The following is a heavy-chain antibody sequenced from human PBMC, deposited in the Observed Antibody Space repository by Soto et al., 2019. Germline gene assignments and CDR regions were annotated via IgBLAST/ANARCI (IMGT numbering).Heavy chain of an antibody. D-gene: IGHD2-8*01. CDR3: SWCREATTLYRFDP. Sequence: GGSLRLSCAASGFTFSSYSMSWVRQAPGKGLEWVSSISSSSHYTYYADSVKGRLTISRDNAKKSLYLHLNSLRAEDTAVYYCSWCREATTLYRFDPWGQGTQVPVSS. V-gene: IGHV3-21*01. J-gene: IGHJ5*02. CDR1: GFTFSSYS. CDR2: ISSSSHYT.